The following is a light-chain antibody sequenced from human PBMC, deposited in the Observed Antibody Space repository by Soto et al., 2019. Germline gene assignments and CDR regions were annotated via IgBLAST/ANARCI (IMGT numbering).Light chain of an antibody. V-gene: IGLV1-40*01. CDR3: QSYDSSLSGYV. CDR2: GNN. Sequence: QYVLTHPPSVSWAPGHRVTISCTGSSSTIGAGYNVHWYQQPPGIAPKLLIYGNNNRPSGVPDRFSGSKSGTSASLAITGLQADDEADYYCQSYDSSLSGYVFGTGTKVTVL. CDR1: SSTIGAGYN. J-gene: IGLJ1*01.